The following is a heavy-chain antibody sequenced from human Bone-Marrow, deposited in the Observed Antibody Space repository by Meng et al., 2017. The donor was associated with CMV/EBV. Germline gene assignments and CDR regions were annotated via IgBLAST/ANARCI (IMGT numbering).Heavy chain of an antibody. J-gene: IGHJ3*02. Sequence: GESLKISCVASGFTFSSYEMNWVRQAPGKGLEWVSYISSSGTTIYYADSVKGRFTISRDNAKNSLYLQMNSLRAEDTAVYYCARDHRSYYDFWSGYYNIDAFDIWGQGTMVTVSS. CDR2: ISSSGTTI. CDR1: GFTFSSYE. V-gene: IGHV3-48*03. CDR3: ARDHRSYYDFWSGYYNIDAFDI. D-gene: IGHD3-3*01.